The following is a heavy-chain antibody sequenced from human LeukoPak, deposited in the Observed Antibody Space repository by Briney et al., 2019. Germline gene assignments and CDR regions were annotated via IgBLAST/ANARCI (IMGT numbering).Heavy chain of an antibody. CDR3: ARYSSGWSSDHWFDP. J-gene: IGHJ5*02. CDR1: GGSISSYY. Sequence: SETLSLTCTVSGGSISSYYWSWIRQPPGKGLEWIGYIYYTGNTNYNPSLKSRLTISVDTSKNQFSLKLTSVTAADAAVYYCARYSSGWSSDHWFDPWGRGSLVTVSS. CDR2: IYYTGNT. V-gene: IGHV4-59*01. D-gene: IGHD6-19*01.